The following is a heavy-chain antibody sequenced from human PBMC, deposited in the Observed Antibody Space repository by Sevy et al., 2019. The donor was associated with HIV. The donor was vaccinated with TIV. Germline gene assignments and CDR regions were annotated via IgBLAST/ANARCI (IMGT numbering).Heavy chain of an antibody. CDR2: ISSSSSYI. D-gene: IGHD5-18*01. CDR3: ATASYRYGYAY. Sequence: GGSLRLSCAASGFTFSSYSMNWVRQAPGKGLEWVSSISSSSSYIYIADSVQGRFTISRDNAKNSLYLQMNSLRAEDTAVYYCATASYRYGYAYWGQGTLVTVSS. V-gene: IGHV3-21*01. CDR1: GFTFSSYS. J-gene: IGHJ4*02.